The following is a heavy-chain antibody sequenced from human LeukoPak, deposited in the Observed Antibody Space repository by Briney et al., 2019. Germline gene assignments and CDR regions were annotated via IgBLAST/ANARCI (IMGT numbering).Heavy chain of an antibody. CDR2: INPNSGGT. CDR1: GYTFTGYY. V-gene: IGHV1-2*04. J-gene: IGHJ4*02. D-gene: IGHD3-3*01. CDR3: ARASLFWSGYYLDY. Sequence: ASVKVSCKASGYTFTGYYMHWVRQAPGQGLEWMGWINPNSGGTNYAQKFQGWVTMTRDTSISTAYMELSRLTSDDTAVYYCARASLFWSGYYLDYWGQGALVTVSS.